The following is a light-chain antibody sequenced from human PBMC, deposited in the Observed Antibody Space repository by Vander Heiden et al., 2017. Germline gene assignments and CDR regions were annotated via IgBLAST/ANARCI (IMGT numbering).Light chain of an antibody. CDR1: QSVSSN. J-gene: IGKJ2*01. V-gene: IGKV3-15*01. Sequence: EIVMAKSPATLSVSPGERANLSCRASQSVSSNLAWYQQKPVQAPRLLIYDAYTGAICSPARFSGSGSGTEFTLTISSLQSEDFAVYFCQHYNNWPYTFGQGTKLEI. CDR2: DAY. CDR3: QHYNNWPYT.